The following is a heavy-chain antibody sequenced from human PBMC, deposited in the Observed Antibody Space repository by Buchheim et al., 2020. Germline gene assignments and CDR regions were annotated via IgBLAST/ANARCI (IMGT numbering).Heavy chain of an antibody. CDR3: ARATYCSSTSCYPYYYYYGMDV. CDR1: GFTFSSYW. V-gene: IGHV3-74*01. Sequence: EVQLVESGGGLVQPGGSLRLSCAASGFTFSSYWMHWVRQAPGKGLVWVSRINSDGSSTSYADSVKGRFTISRDNAKNTLYVQMNSLRAEDTAVYYCARATYCSSTSCYPYYYYYGMDVWGQGTT. J-gene: IGHJ6*02. D-gene: IGHD2-2*01. CDR2: INSDGSST.